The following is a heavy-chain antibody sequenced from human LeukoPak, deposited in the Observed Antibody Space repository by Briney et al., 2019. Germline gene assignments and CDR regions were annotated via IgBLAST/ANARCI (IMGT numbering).Heavy chain of an antibody. CDR3: AKMEAPVTGDFDY. D-gene: IGHD7-27*01. J-gene: IGHJ4*02. CDR2: IKQDGSEK. Sequence: GGSLRLSCAASGFTFSSYWMSWVRQAPGKGLEWVANIKQDGSEKYYVDSVKGRFTISRDNSKNTLYLQMNSLRAEDTAVYYCAKMEAPVTGDFDYWGQGTLVTVSS. CDR1: GFTFSSYW. V-gene: IGHV3-7*03.